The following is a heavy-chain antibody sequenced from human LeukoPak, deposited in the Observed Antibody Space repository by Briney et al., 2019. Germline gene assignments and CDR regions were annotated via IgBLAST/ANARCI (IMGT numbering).Heavy chain of an antibody. CDR2: IYPGDSDT. J-gene: IGHJ4*02. CDR1: GYSFTSYW. CDR3: ARLTTPSNYDILTGYGGIDY. Sequence: GESLKISCKGSGYSFTSYWIGWVRQMPGKGLEWMGIIYPGDSDTRYSPSFQGQVTISADKSISTAYLQWSSLKASDTAMYYCARLTTPSNYDILTGYGGIDYWGQGTLVTVSS. V-gene: IGHV5-51*01. D-gene: IGHD3-9*01.